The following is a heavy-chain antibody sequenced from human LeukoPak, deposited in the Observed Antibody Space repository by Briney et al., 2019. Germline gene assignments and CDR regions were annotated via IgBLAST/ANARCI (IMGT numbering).Heavy chain of an antibody. CDR1: GFTFSSYG. Sequence: TGGSLRLSCAASGFTFSSYGMHWVRQAPGKGLEWVAVISYDGSNKYYADSVKGRFTISRDNSKNTLYLQMNSLRAEDTAVYYCAKDLSRSTGQWLIPSGAFDIWGQGTMVTVSS. D-gene: IGHD6-19*01. J-gene: IGHJ3*02. CDR3: AKDLSRSTGQWLIPSGAFDI. CDR2: ISYDGSNK. V-gene: IGHV3-30*18.